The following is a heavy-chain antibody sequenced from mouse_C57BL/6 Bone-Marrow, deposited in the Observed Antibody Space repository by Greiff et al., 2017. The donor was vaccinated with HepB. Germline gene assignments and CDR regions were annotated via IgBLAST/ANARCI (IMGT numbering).Heavy chain of an antibody. J-gene: IGHJ2*01. Sequence: VQLQQSGAELARPGASVKLSCKASGYTFTSYGISWVKQRTGQGLEWIGEIDPGSGNTYYNEKFKGKATLTADKSSSTAYMELSSLTSEDSAVYFCAREGYYFDYGCQGTTLTVSA. CDR2: IDPGSGNT. CDR1: GYTFTSYG. CDR3: AREGYYFDY. V-gene: IGHV1-81*01.